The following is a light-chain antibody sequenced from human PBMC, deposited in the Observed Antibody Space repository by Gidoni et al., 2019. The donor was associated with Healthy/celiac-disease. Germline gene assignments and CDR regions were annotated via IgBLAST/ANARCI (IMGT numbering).Light chain of an antibody. V-gene: IGKV3-11*01. J-gene: IGKJ4*01. Sequence: EIVLTQSPATLSLSPGERANLSCRASQSVSSYLAWYQQKPGQAPRLLIYDASNWATGIPARFSGSGSVTDFTLTISSLEPEDFAVYYCQQRSNWPPGLTYGGXTKVEIK. CDR2: DAS. CDR1: QSVSSY. CDR3: QQRSNWPPGLT.